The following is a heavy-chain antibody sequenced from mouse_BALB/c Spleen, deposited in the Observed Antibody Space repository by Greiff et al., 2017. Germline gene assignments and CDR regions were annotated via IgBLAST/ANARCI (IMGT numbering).Heavy chain of an antibody. Sequence: VQLQESGGGLVQPGGSLRLSCATSGFTFTDYYMSWVRQPPGKALEWLGFIRNKANGYTTEYSASVKGRFTISRDNSQSILYLQMNTLRAEESATYYCARDYYGSSYWYFDVWGAGTTVTVSS. CDR1: GFTFTDYY. V-gene: IGHV7-3*02. CDR2: IRNKANGYTT. D-gene: IGHD1-1*01. J-gene: IGHJ1*01. CDR3: ARDYYGSSYWYFDV.